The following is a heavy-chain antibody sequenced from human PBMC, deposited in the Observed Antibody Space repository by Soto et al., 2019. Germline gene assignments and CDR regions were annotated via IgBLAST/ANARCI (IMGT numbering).Heavy chain of an antibody. V-gene: IGHV4-34*01. J-gene: IGHJ2*01. CDR2: VQHTGSA. D-gene: IGHD1-26*01. CDR1: GGSTTGYW. Sequence: QMQLQQSGAGPLKPSETLSLSCIVQGGSTTGYWWTWIRQSPGKVLERIGEVQHTGSANYNPSLKGRVTMSVDTSKTHLSLTLTSVTAADTAVYYCARPRGHSGSYRWAWYDLWGRGPLVTVSS. CDR3: ARPRGHSGSYRWAWYDL.